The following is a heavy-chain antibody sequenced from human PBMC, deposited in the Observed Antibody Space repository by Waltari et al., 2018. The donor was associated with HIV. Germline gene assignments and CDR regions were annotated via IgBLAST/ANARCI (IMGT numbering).Heavy chain of an antibody. J-gene: IGHJ4*02. Sequence: QVQLVQSGAEVKKPGASVKVSCKASGYTFTGYYMHWVRQAPGQGLEWMGRINPNSGGTNYAQKFQGRVTMTRDTSISTAYMELSRLRSDDTAVYYCARTNGAYYYDSSGYYYPDYWGQGTLVTVSS. D-gene: IGHD3-22*01. CDR3: ARTNGAYYYDSSGYYYPDY. CDR2: INPNSGGT. V-gene: IGHV1-2*06. CDR1: GYTFTGYY.